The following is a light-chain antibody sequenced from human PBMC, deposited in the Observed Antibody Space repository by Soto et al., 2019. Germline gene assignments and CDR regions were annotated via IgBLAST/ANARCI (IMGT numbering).Light chain of an antibody. V-gene: IGLV2-14*01. J-gene: IGLJ1*01. CDR2: EVS. Sequence: QSALTQPASVSGSPGQSITSSCTGTSSDVGGYNYVAWYQQHPGKAPKLMIYEVSNRPSGVSNRFSGSKSGNTASLTISGLQAEDEADYYCSSYTSSSTLYVFGTGTK. CDR1: SSDVGGYNY. CDR3: SSYTSSSTLYV.